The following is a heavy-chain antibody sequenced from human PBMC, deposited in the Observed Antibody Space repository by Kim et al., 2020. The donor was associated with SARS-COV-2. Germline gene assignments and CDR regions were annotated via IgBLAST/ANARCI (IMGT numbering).Heavy chain of an antibody. V-gene: IGHV4-59*13. D-gene: IGHD3-22*01. CDR3: ARAVDYYDSSGYYWGWFDP. CDR1: GGSISSYY. Sequence: SETLSLTCTVSGGSISSYYWSWIRQPPGKGLEWIGYIYYSGSTNYNPSLKSRVTISVDSSKNQFSLKLSSVTAADTAVYYCARAVDYYDSSGYYWGWFDPWGQGTLVTVSS. CDR2: IYYSGST. J-gene: IGHJ5*02.